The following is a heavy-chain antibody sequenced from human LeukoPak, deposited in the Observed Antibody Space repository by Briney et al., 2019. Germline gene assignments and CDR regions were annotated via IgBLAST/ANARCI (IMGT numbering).Heavy chain of an antibody. J-gene: IGHJ3*02. V-gene: IGHV1-2*02. D-gene: IGHD3-10*01. CDR3: AREVGKAPPYDAFDI. Sequence: ASVKVSCKASGYTFTSYYMHWVRQAPGQGLEWMGWINPNSGGTNYAQKFQGRVTMTRDTSISTAYMELSRLRSDDTAVYYCAREVGKAPPYDAFDIWGQGTMVTVSS. CDR1: GYTFTSYY. CDR2: INPNSGGT.